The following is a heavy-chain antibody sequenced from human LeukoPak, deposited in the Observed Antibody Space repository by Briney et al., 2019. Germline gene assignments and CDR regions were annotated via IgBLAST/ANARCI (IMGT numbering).Heavy chain of an antibody. CDR1: EFSVGSNY. CDR3: AKHRSGSYSYFDY. V-gene: IGHV3-66*04. D-gene: IGHD1-26*01. CDR2: IYSGGST. J-gene: IGHJ4*02. Sequence: GGSLRLSCAASEFSVGSNYMTWVRQAPGKGLEWVSLIYSGGSTYYADSVKGRFTISRDNSKNTLYLQMNSLRAEDTAVYYCAKHRSGSYSYFDYWGQGTLVTVSS.